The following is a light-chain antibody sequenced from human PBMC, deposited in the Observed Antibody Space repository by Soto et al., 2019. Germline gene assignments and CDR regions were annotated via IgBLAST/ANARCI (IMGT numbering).Light chain of an antibody. CDR2: GAS. V-gene: IGKV3-15*01. CDR3: QQYNNWPGK. CDR1: QSVSSN. Sequence: EIVLTQSPATLSLSPGERATLSCRASQSVSSNLAWYQQKPGQAPRLLIYGASTRATGIPARFSGSGSGTEFTLTISSLQSEDFAVYYCQQYNNWPGKFGQGTKVDIK. J-gene: IGKJ1*01.